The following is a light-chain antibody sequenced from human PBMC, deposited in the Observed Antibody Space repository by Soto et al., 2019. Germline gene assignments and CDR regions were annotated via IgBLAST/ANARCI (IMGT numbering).Light chain of an antibody. J-gene: IGKJ5*01. CDR3: QQSFTAPIT. CDR2: AAS. CDR1: QSISSY. Sequence: DIQMTQSPSSLSSCVGDIFTISCRASQSISSYLNWYQQKPGKAPKLLIYAASSLQSGVPSRFSGSGSGTDFTLTISSLQPEDSATYYCQQSFTAPITFGQGTRLEI. V-gene: IGKV1-39*01.